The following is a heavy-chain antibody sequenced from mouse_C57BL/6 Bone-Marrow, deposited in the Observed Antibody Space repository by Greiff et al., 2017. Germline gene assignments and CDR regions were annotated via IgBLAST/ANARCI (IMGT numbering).Heavy chain of an antibody. V-gene: IGHV1-76*01. J-gene: IGHJ1*03. CDR2: IYPGSGNT. D-gene: IGHD1-1*01. CDR1: GYTFTDYY. CDR3: ARDYYGSRVWYFDV. Sequence: QVQLQQSGAELVRPGASVKLSCKASGYTFTDYYINWVKQRPGQGLEWIARIYPGSGNTYYNEKFKGKATLTAEKSSSTAYMQLSSLTSEDSAVYFCARDYYGSRVWYFDVWGTGTTVTVSS.